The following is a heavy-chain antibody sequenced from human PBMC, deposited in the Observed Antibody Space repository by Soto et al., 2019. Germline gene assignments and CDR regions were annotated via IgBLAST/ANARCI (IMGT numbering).Heavy chain of an antibody. D-gene: IGHD6-13*01. CDR1: GGSFSGYY. CDR2: INHSGST. J-gene: IGHJ5*02. V-gene: IGHV4-34*01. Sequence: SETLSLTCAVYGGSFSGYYWSWIRQPPGKGLEWIGGINHSGSTNYNPSLKSRVTISVDTSKNQFSLKLSSVTAADTAVYYCARDPPTSIAAAGNWFDPRGQGTLVTVSS. CDR3: ARDPPTSIAAAGNWFDP.